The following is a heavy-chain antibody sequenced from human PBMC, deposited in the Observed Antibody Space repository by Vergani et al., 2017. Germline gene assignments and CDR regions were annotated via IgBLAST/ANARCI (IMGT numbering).Heavy chain of an antibody. J-gene: IGHJ4*02. V-gene: IGHV3-49*04. D-gene: IGHD6-19*01. Sequence: VQLVESGGGLVQPGRSLRLSCTASGFTFGDYAMSWVRQAPGKGLEWVGFIRSKAYGGTTEYAASVKGRFTISRDDSKSIAYLQMNSLKTEDTAVYYCTRDRSGWSEGNLDYWGQGTLVTVSS. CDR1: GFTFGDYA. CDR3: TRDRSGWSEGNLDY. CDR2: IRSKAYGGTT.